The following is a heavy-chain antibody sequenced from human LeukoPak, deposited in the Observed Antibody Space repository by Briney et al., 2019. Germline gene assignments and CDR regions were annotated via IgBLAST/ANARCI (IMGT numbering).Heavy chain of an antibody. CDR2: ISWNSGSI. CDR3: AKGNCSSTSCYYYYGMDV. J-gene: IGHJ6*02. V-gene: IGHV3-9*01. CDR1: GFTFDDYA. Sequence: GGSLRLSCAASGFTFDDYAMHWVRQAPGKGLEWVSGISWNSGSIGYADSVKGRFTISRDNAKKSLYLQMNSLRAEDTALYYCAKGNCSSTSCYYYYGMDVWGQGTTVTVSS. D-gene: IGHD2-2*01.